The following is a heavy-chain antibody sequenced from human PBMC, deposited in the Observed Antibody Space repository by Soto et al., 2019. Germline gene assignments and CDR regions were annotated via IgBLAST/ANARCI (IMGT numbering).Heavy chain of an antibody. J-gene: IGHJ4*02. CDR1: GYTFTDHG. D-gene: IGHD2-15*01. Sequence: QIPLVQSGAEVKKPGASVRVSCKASGYTFTDHGITWVRQAPGQGLEWMGWISTNSGNSNSAQRFRGRVTMTRDTSTSTVYMEMRSLTSADTAVYYCAALGYFKDSGGYVWGQGTLVTVSS. CDR3: AALGYFKDSGGYV. CDR2: ISTNSGNS. V-gene: IGHV1-18*04.